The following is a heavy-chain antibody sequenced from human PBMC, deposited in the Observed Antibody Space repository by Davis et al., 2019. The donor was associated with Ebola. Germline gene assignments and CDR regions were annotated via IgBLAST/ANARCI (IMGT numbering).Heavy chain of an antibody. CDR2: INTNTGNP. CDR1: GGTFSSYA. Sequence: AASVKVSCKASGGTFSSYAISWVRQAPGQGLEWMGWINTNTGNPTYAQGFTGRFVFSLDTSVSTAYLQWSSLKASDTAMYYCARPKYYDSSGYLSLAFDIWGQGTMVTVSS. D-gene: IGHD3-22*01. J-gene: IGHJ3*02. V-gene: IGHV7-4-1*02. CDR3: ARPKYYDSSGYLSLAFDI.